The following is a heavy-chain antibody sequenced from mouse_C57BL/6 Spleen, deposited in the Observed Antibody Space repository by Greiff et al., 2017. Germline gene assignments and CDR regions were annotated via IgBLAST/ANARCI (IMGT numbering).Heavy chain of an antibody. CDR3: ARRAEGAWFAY. CDR1: GYTFTSYW. J-gene: IGHJ3*01. V-gene: IGHV1-69*01. Sequence: VQLQQPGAELVMPGASVKLSCKASGYTFTSYWMHWVKQRPGQGLEWIGEIDPSDSYTNYNQKFKGKSTLTVDKSSSTAYMQLSSLTSEDSAVYYCARRAEGAWFAYWGQGTLVTVSA. D-gene: IGHD3-3*01. CDR2: IDPSDSYT.